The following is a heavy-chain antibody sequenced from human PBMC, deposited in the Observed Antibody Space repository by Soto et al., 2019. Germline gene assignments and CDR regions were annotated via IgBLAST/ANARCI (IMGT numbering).Heavy chain of an antibody. CDR3: ARASIHGSSWYFWFDP. CDR1: GGTFSRYA. D-gene: IGHD6-13*01. V-gene: IGHV1-69*01. J-gene: IGHJ5*01. Sequence: QVQLVQSGAEVRKPGSSVKVSCKASGGTFSRYAINWVRQAPGQGLEWMGGIIPMFGTTNYAQKFKGRVTINADESTSTVYMELNTLRSEDAAVYYCARASIHGSSWYFWFDPWGQGTLVTVSS. CDR2: IIPMFGTT.